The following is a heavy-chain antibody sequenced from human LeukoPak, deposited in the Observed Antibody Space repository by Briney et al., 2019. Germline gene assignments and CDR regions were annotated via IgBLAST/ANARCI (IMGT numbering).Heavy chain of an antibody. CDR3: AKDLSSYYYDSSGYYYGWNYYYGMDV. Sequence: GGSLRLSCAASGFTFSSYGMQWVRQAPGKGLERVAVISYDGSNKYYADSVKGRFTISRDNSKNTLYLQMNSLRAEDTAVYYCAKDLSSYYYDSSGYYYGWNYYYGMDVWGQGTTVTVSS. D-gene: IGHD3-22*01. J-gene: IGHJ6*02. CDR1: GFTFSSYG. CDR2: ISYDGSNK. V-gene: IGHV3-30*18.